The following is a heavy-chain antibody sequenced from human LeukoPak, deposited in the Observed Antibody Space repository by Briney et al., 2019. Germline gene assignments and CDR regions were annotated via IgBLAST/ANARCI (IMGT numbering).Heavy chain of an antibody. Sequence: PGGSLRLSYAASGFSFSAYWMTWVRQAPGTGLEWVANINPAGTETYYVDPVKGRFTISRDNAKNLLYLQMNSLRAEDTAVYYCARFGYVAAVDLWGQGTLVTVSS. J-gene: IGHJ4*02. CDR2: INPAGTET. V-gene: IGHV3-7*01. CDR1: GFSFSAYW. D-gene: IGHD2-15*01. CDR3: ARFGYVAAVDL.